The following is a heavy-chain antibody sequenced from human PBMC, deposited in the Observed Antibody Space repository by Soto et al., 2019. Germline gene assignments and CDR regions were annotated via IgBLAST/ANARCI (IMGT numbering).Heavy chain of an antibody. D-gene: IGHD2-2*01. CDR2: ISAYNGNT. V-gene: IGHV1-18*01. J-gene: IGHJ3*02. Sequence: QVQLVQSGAEVKKPGASVKVSCKASGYTFTSYGISWVRQAPGQGLEWMGWISAYNGNTNYAQKLQGRVTMTTDTSTSTAYMELRSRRSDDTAVYYCAREGWAGYCSSTSCYGAFDIWGQGTMVTVSS. CDR1: GYTFTSYG. CDR3: AREGWAGYCSSTSCYGAFDI.